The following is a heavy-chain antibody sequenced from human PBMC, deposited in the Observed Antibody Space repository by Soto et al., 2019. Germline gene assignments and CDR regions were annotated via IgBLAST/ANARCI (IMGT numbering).Heavy chain of an antibody. J-gene: IGHJ4*02. CDR1: GYTFSSYA. D-gene: IGHD6-19*01. CDR2: ISSGNDNT. V-gene: IGHV1-3*04. Sequence: ASVKVSCKASGYTFSSYAMHWSRQSPGQRLEWMGWISSGNDNTKYSQKFQDRVTITRDTSASTAYMELSSLTFEDTAVYYCARDEGVASGNWGQGTLVTVSS. CDR3: ARDEGVASGN.